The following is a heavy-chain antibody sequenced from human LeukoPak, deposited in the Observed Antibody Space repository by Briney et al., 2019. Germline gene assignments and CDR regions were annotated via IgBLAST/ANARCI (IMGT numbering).Heavy chain of an antibody. J-gene: IGHJ4*02. V-gene: IGHV4-39*01. D-gene: IGHD6-19*01. Sequence: SETLSLTYTVSGGSISSSSYYWGWIRQPPGKGLEWIGSIYYSGSTYYNPSLKSRVTISVDTSKNQFSLKLSSVTAADTAVYYCARLIAVASNFDYWGQGTLVTVSS. CDR3: ARLIAVASNFDY. CDR1: GGSISSSSYY. CDR2: IYYSGST.